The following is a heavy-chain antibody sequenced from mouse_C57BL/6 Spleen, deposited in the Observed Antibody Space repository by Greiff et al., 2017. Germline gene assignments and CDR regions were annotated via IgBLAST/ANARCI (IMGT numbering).Heavy chain of an antibody. D-gene: IGHD2-4*01. Sequence: EVQRVESEGGLVQPGSSMKLSCTASGFTFSDYYMAWVRQVPEKGLEWVANINYDGSSTYYLDPLKSRFIISRDNAKNILYLQMSSLKSEDTAAYYCARDEGLRYVDVWGTGTTVTVSS. CDR1: GFTFSDYY. CDR2: INYDGSST. CDR3: ARDEGLRYVDV. V-gene: IGHV5-16*01. J-gene: IGHJ1*03.